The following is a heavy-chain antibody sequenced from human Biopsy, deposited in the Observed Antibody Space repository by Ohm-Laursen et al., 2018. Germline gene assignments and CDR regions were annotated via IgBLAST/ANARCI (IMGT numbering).Heavy chain of an antibody. Sequence: GSLRLSCAASGFTFSGFSMNWVRQAPGKGLEWVSSISASGNHIYYTDSVKGRFTVSRDNGKNTVYLQMNSLRAEDTAVYYCARDRREHYQFDHWGQGTRVTVSS. D-gene: IGHD1-26*01. CDR3: ARDRREHYQFDH. J-gene: IGHJ4*02. CDR2: ISASGNHI. V-gene: IGHV3-21*01. CDR1: GFTFSGFS.